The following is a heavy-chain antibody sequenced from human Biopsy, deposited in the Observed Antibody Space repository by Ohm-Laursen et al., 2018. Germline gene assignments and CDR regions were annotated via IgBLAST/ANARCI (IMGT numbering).Heavy chain of an antibody. CDR3: ARQEFATSPLDY. CDR2: IYYSGST. CDR1: GGSISRSSYY. V-gene: IGHV4-39*01. J-gene: IGHJ4*02. Sequence: SDTLSLTCTVTGGSISRSSYYWDWIRQPPGKGLEWIGSIYYSGSTYYNPSLKSRVTISADRSKNQFSLKLTSVTAADTAMHYCARQEFATSPLDYWGQGSLVTVSS. D-gene: IGHD3-10*01.